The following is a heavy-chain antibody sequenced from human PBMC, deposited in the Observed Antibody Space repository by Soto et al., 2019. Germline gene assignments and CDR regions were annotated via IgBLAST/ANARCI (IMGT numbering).Heavy chain of an antibody. CDR3: ARDPVGPYYYYMDV. CDR1: GFTFSSYG. Sequence: PGGSLRLSCAASGFTFSSYGMHWVRQAPGKGLEWVAVIWYDGSNKYYADSVKGRFTISRDNSKNTLYLQMNSLRAEDTAVYYCARDPVGPYYYYMDVWGKGTTVTVSS. D-gene: IGHD2-15*01. CDR2: IWYDGSNK. J-gene: IGHJ6*03. V-gene: IGHV3-33*01.